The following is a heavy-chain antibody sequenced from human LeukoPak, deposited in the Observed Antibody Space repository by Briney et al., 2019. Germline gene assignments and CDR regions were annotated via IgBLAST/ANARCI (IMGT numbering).Heavy chain of an antibody. CDR2: ISISGGST. CDR1: GFIVSGKF. J-gene: IGHJ4*02. Sequence: GGSLRLSCAASGFIVSGKFMSWVRQAPGKGLEWVSGISISGGSTYYADSVKGRFTISRDNSKNTLYLQMNSLRAEDTAVYYCAKGYSSSWPGLFEDYWGLGTLVTVSS. D-gene: IGHD6-13*01. V-gene: IGHV3-23*01. CDR3: AKGYSSSWPGLFEDY.